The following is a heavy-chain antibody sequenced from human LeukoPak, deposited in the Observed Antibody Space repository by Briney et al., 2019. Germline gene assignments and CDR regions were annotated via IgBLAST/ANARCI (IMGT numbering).Heavy chain of an antibody. CDR2: ITPVLHTT. CDR3: ARGGPARDGYNLDY. V-gene: IGHV1-69*05. D-gene: IGHD5-24*01. CDR1: GGTFNTHA. Sequence: SVKVSCKVSGGTFNTHAISWVRQAPGQGLQWMGGITPVLHTTRFAQTFQGRVTFTTDESTSTAYMELTSLTSDDSAVYFCARGGPARDGYNLDYWGREPWSPSPQ. J-gene: IGHJ4*02.